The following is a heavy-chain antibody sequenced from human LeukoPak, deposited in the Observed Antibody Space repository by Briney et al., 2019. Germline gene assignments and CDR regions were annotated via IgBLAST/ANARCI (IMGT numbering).Heavy chain of an antibody. Sequence: GGSLRLSCAASGFTFSSYSMNWVRQAPGKGLEWVSSISSSSSYIYHADSVKGRFTISRDNAKNSLYLQMNSLRAEDTAVYYCARVTAAAGSGYWGQGTLVTVSS. J-gene: IGHJ4*02. V-gene: IGHV3-21*01. CDR3: ARVTAAAGSGY. D-gene: IGHD6-13*01. CDR2: ISSSSSYI. CDR1: GFTFSSYS.